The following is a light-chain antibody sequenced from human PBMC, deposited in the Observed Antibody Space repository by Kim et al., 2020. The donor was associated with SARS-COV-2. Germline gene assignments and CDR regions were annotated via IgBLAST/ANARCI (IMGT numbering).Light chain of an antibody. CDR1: KLGDKY. J-gene: IGLJ2*01. CDR3: QAWDSGTAV. Sequence: SYELTQPPSVSVSPGQTASITCSGDKLGDKYACWYQQKPGQSPVLVIYQNNNRPSGIPERFSGSNSGNTATLTISGTRAMDEADYYCQAWDSGTAVFGGGTKLTVL. V-gene: IGLV3-1*01. CDR2: QNN.